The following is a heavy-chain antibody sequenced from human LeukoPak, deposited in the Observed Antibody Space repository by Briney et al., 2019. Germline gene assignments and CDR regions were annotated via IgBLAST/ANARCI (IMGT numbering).Heavy chain of an antibody. CDR3: ARDSVVGYCSGGSCFGIDY. CDR2: ISYDGSNK. Sequence: GRSLRLSCAASGFTFSSYAMHWVRQAPGKGLEWVAVISYDGSNKYYADSVKGRLTISRDNSKNTLYLQMNSLRAEDTAVYYCARDSVVGYCSGGSCFGIDYWGQGTLVTVSS. D-gene: IGHD2-15*01. CDR1: GFTFSSYA. V-gene: IGHV3-30*04. J-gene: IGHJ4*02.